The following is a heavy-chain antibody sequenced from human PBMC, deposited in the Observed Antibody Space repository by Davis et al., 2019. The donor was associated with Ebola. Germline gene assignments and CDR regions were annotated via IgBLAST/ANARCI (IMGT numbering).Heavy chain of an antibody. CDR1: GYPFTRFA. J-gene: IGHJ6*02. D-gene: IGHD4-17*01. V-gene: IGHV1-3*01. CDR3: AGNSVTTRLHYYGMDG. Sequence: AASVKVSCNASGYPFTRFAIHWVRQAPGQRLEWMGWINAGNGNTIYSQNFQGRVTITRDTSASTVYMGLSSLGSEDTAVYYCAGNSVTTRLHYYGMDGWGQGTTVTVSS. CDR2: INAGNGNT.